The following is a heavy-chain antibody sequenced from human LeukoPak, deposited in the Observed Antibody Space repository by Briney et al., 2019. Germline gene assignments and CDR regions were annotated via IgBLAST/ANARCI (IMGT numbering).Heavy chain of an antibody. CDR2: ISYDGSNK. Sequence: GGSLRLSCTASGFTFSSYAMHWVRQAPGKGREWVAVISYDGSNKLYADSVKGRLTISRDNSKNTLYLQMNSLRGEDTALCYCAKDLHWGRDYWGQGALVTVSS. V-gene: IGHV3-30*07. D-gene: IGHD3-16*01. CDR1: GFTFSSYA. J-gene: IGHJ4*02. CDR3: AKDLHWGRDY.